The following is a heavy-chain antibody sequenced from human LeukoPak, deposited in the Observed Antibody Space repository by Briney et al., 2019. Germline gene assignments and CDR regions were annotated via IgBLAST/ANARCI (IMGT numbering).Heavy chain of an antibody. V-gene: IGHV3-30-3*01. CDR1: GFTFSSYA. D-gene: IGHD2-15*01. CDR3: ARARGGYCSGGSCD. J-gene: IGHJ3*01. Sequence: GGSLRLSCAASGFTFSSYAMHWVRQAPGKGLEWVAVISYDGSNKYYADSVKGRFTISRDNSKNTLYLQMNSLRAEDTAVYYCARARGGYCSGGSCDWGQGTMVTVSS. CDR2: ISYDGSNK.